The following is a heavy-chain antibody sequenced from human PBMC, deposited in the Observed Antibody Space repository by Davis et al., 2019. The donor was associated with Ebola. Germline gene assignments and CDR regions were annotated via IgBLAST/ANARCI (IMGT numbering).Heavy chain of an antibody. V-gene: IGHV3-23*01. CDR3: AKDVRRYFDWSTAFDY. CDR2: ISGSGGST. CDR1: RFTFSIYA. Sequence: PGGSLRLSCAASRFTFSIYAMTWVRQAPGQGLQWVSGISGSGGSTYYADSVKSRFTISRDNSKNTLYLQMNSLRAEDTAVYYCAKDVRRYFDWSTAFDYWGQGTLVTVSS. D-gene: IGHD3-9*01. J-gene: IGHJ4*02.